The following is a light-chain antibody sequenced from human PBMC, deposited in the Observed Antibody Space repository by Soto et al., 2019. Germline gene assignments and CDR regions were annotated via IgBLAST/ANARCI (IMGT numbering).Light chain of an antibody. CDR3: QQRSNWPPIT. CDR2: GAS. V-gene: IGKV3-11*01. Sequence: EIVLTQSPATLSLTPGERATLSCRASQGVSRYLAWYQQKPGQAPRLLIYGASHRATGIPARFSGSGSGTDFTLTISSLEPEDFAVYYCQQRSNWPPITFGGGTQVEIK. CDR1: QGVSRY. J-gene: IGKJ4*01.